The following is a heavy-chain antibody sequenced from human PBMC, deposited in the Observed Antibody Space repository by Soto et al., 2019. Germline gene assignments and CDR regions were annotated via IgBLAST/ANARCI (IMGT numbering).Heavy chain of an antibody. CDR1: GFTFSGSS. D-gene: IGHD6-13*01. Sequence: GGSLRLSCAACGFTFSGSSIHWVRQASWKGLEWVGRIRSKANSYATAYAASVKGRFTISRDDSKNTAYLQMNSLKTEDTAVYYCTRREGPNSSSWSDYLGQRTLVTVCS. CDR3: TRREGPNSSSWSDY. V-gene: IGHV3-73*01. J-gene: IGHJ4*02. CDR2: IRSKANSYAT.